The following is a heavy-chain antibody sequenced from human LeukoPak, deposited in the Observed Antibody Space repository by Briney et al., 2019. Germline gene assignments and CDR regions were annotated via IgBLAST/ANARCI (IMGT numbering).Heavy chain of an antibody. D-gene: IGHD3-22*01. Sequence: GGSLRLSCAASGFTFSSYAMSWVRQAPGKGLEWVSSISSSSSYIYYADSVKGRFTISRDNAKNSLYLQMNSLRAEDTAVYYCARVHDSSGYYPAFDYWGQGTLVTVSS. CDR1: GFTFSSYA. CDR3: ARVHDSSGYYPAFDY. J-gene: IGHJ4*02. CDR2: ISSSSSYI. V-gene: IGHV3-21*01.